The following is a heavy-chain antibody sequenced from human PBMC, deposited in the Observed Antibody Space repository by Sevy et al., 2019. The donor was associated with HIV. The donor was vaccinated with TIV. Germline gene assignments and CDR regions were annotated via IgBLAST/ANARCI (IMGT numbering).Heavy chain of an antibody. Sequence: ASVKVSCKASGYTFTSYGISWVRQAPGQGLEWMGWISAYNGNTNYSQKLQGRVTMTTDTSTSTAYMELRSLRSDDTAVYYCARGRDSYAGEASAFDYWGQGTLVTVSS. V-gene: IGHV1-18*01. CDR2: ISAYNGNT. CDR3: ARGRDSYAGEASAFDY. D-gene: IGHD5-18*01. CDR1: GYTFTSYG. J-gene: IGHJ4*02.